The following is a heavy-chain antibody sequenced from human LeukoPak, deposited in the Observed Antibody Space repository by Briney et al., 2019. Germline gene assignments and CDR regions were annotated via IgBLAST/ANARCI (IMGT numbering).Heavy chain of an antibody. D-gene: IGHD6-13*01. CDR1: GGSISSSNW. V-gene: IGHV4-4*02. CDR2: IYHSGST. J-gene: IGHJ6*02. CDR3: ARGQQLVPYYYYGMDV. Sequence: SGTLSLTCAVSGGSISSSNWWSWVRQPPGKGLEWIGEIYHSGSTNYNPSLKSRVTISVDKSKNQFSLNLSSVTAADTAVYYCARGQQLVPYYYYGMDVWGQGTTVTVSS.